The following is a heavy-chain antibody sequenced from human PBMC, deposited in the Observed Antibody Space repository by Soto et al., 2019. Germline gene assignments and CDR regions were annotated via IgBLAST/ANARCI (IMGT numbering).Heavy chain of an antibody. J-gene: IGHJ6*02. CDR2: INGYTGNT. CDR3: ARSWVTGKGGMDL. V-gene: IGHV1-18*01. Sequence: QVQLVQSGGEVKKPGASVKVSCKASGYTFTSYGFSWVRQAPGQGLEWMGWINGYTGNTHYAQKFQGRVTMTIDTSTSTAYMELWTLISDDTAVYYCARSWVTGKGGMDLWGQGTTVTVSS. CDR1: GYTFTSYG. D-gene: IGHD3-16*01.